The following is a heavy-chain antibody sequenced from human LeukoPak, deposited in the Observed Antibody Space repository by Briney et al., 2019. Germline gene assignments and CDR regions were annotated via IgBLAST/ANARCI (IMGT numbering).Heavy chain of an antibody. V-gene: IGHV1-18*01. Sequence: ASVKVSCKASGYTFTRYGISWVRQAPGQGLEWMGWISAYNGNTNYAQKLQGRVTMTEDTSTDTAYMELSSLRSEDTAVYYCATAPNYDILTGYTPFDYWGQGTLVTVSS. J-gene: IGHJ4*02. CDR1: GYTFTRYG. CDR3: ATAPNYDILTGYTPFDY. CDR2: ISAYNGNT. D-gene: IGHD3-9*01.